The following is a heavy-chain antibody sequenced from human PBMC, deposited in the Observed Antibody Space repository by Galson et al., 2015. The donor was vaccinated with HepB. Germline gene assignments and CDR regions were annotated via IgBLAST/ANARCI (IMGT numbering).Heavy chain of an antibody. J-gene: IGHJ6*03. CDR2: MNPNSGNT. V-gene: IGHV1-8*01. CDR1: GYTFTSYD. D-gene: IGHD6-19*01. CDR3: ARGLQWYSSGWYESGYYYYYYMDV. Sequence: SVKVSCKDSGYTFTSYDINWVRQATGQGLEWMGWMNPNSGNTGYAQKFQGRVTMTRNTSISTAYMELSSLRSEDTAVYYCARGLQWYSSGWYESGYYYYYYMDVWGKGTTVTVSS.